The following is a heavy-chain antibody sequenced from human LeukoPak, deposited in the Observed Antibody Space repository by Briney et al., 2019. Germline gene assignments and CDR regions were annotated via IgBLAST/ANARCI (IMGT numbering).Heavy chain of an antibody. CDR1: GFTFSSYE. Sequence: GGSLRLSCAASGFTFSSYEMNWVRQAPGKGLEWVSYISSSGSTIYYADSVKGRFTISRDNSKNTLYLQMNRLRAEDTAVYYCAELGITMIGGVWGKGTTVTISS. CDR3: AELGITMIGGV. CDR2: ISSSGSTI. J-gene: IGHJ6*04. D-gene: IGHD3-10*02. V-gene: IGHV3-48*03.